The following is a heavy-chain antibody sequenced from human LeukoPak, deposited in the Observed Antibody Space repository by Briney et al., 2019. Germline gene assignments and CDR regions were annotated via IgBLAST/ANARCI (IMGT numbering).Heavy chain of an antibody. V-gene: IGHV4-59*01. Sequence: SETLSLTCTVSGGSISGYYWSWIRQAPGKGLEWSGYIYYSGSTNYNPSLKSRVTISVDASKNQFSLKLSSVTAADTAVYYCARVPAAGTGPDYWGQGTLVTVSS. J-gene: IGHJ4*02. CDR1: GGSISGYY. CDR2: IYYSGST. CDR3: ARVPAAGTGPDY. D-gene: IGHD6-13*01.